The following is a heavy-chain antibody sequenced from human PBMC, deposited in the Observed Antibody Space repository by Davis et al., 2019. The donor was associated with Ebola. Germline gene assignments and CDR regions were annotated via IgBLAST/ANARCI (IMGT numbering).Heavy chain of an antibody. CDR1: GFTFSSYS. J-gene: IGHJ5*02. CDR2: ISSSSSTI. Sequence: GESLKISCAASGFTFSSYSMNWVRQAPGKGLEWVCYISSSSSTIYYADSVKGRFTISSDNAKNSLYLHMNSLRDEDTAVYYCARDEGRTAVNPWGQGTLVTVSS. CDR3: ARDEGRTAVNP. V-gene: IGHV3-48*02. D-gene: IGHD6-19*01.